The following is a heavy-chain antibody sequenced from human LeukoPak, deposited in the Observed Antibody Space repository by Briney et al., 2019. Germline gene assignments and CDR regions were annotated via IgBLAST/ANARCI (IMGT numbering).Heavy chain of an antibody. J-gene: IGHJ4*01. CDR2: ISTGSSSM. CDR3: ARAGSVTSPVDY. D-gene: IGHD2-21*02. V-gene: IGHV3-21*06. CDR1: GFTFSICA. Sequence: GGSLRLSCAASGFTFSICAMHWVRQAPGKGLEWVSSISTGSSSMFFADSVKGRFTISRDNAKNSVFLQMNSLRVEDTALYYCARAGSVTSPVDYWGHGALVTVSS.